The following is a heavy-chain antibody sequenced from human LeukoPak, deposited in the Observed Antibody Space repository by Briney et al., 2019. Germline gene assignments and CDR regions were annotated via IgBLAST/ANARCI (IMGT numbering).Heavy chain of an antibody. Sequence: GGSLRLSCAASGFTFSSYEMNWVRQAPGKGLEWVSYISSSGSTIYYADSVKGRFTISRDNAKNSLYLQMNSLRAEDTAVYYCASEPPKRMNILTGGYYYYGMDVWGQGTTVTDSS. CDR2: ISSSGSTI. V-gene: IGHV3-48*03. CDR1: GFTFSSYE. D-gene: IGHD3-9*01. CDR3: ASEPPKRMNILTGGYYYYGMDV. J-gene: IGHJ6*02.